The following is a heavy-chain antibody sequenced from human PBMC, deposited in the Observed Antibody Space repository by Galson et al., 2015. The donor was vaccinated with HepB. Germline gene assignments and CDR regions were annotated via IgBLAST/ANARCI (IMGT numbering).Heavy chain of an antibody. D-gene: IGHD2-21*02. V-gene: IGHV3-66*01. CDR2: TYSGGRT. CDR1: GFTVSSNY. J-gene: IGHJ4*02. Sequence: SLRLSCAASGFTVSSNYMSWVRQAPGKGLEWVSVTYSGGRTYYADSVKGRFTFSRDNSKNTLYLQMNSLRAEDTAVYYCARDEETAIPNWGQGTLVTVSS. CDR3: ARDEETAIPN.